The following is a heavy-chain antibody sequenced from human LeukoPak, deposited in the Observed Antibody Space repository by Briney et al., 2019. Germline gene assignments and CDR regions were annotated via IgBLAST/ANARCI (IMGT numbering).Heavy chain of an antibody. D-gene: IGHD6-19*01. J-gene: IGHJ4*02. CDR1: GFTFSDYH. Sequence: GGSLRLSCAASGFTFSDYHMSWIRQAPGKGLEWVSYISSSGGTISYADSVKGRFTISRDNAKNSLYLQMNSLRAEDTAVYYCARGPVSSSGFCGYWGQGTLVTVSS. CDR3: ARGPVSSSGFCGY. V-gene: IGHV3-11*01. CDR2: ISSSGGTI.